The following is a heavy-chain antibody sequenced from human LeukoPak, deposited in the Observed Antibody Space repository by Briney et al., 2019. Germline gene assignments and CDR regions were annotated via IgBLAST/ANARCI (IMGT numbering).Heavy chain of an antibody. J-gene: IGHJ6*02. CDR3: ARDLYGSGYYYGMDV. V-gene: IGHV3-30*02. D-gene: IGHD3-10*01. Sequence: PGGSLRLSCAASGFTFSSYGMHWVRQAPGEGLEWVAFIRYDGSNKYYADSVKGRFTISRDNSKNTLYLQMNSLRAEDTAVYYCARDLYGSGYYYGMDVWGQGTTVTVSS. CDR2: IRYDGSNK. CDR1: GFTFSSYG.